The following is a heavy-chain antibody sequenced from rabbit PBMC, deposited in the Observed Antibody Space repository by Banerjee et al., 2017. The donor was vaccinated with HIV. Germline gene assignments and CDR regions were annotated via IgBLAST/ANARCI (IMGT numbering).Heavy chain of an antibody. CDR2: IYAGSSGSA. CDR1: GFSFSSSYW. Sequence: SGGGLVKPGGTLTLTCKASGFSFSSSYWIWWVRQAPGKGLEWIAGIYAGSSGSAYYASWAKGRFTISKTSSTTVTLQMTSLTAADTATYLCARDLAGVIGWNFYLWGPGTLVTVS. CDR3: ARDLAGVIGWNFYL. D-gene: IGHD4-1*01. V-gene: IGHV1S45*01. J-gene: IGHJ4*01.